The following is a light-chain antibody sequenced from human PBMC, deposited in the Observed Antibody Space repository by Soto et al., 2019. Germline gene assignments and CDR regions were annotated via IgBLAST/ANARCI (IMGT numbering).Light chain of an antibody. V-gene: IGKV3-11*01. Sequence: EIVLTQSPSTLSLSPGERATLSCRASHSVSSYLAWYQQKPGQAPRLLIYDASNRATGIPARFSGSWSRTDFPTTISSVDAEAAAVYYCQQRSNLPPTFGQGTKVDIK. CDR1: HSVSSY. J-gene: IGKJ1*01. CDR2: DAS. CDR3: QQRSNLPPT.